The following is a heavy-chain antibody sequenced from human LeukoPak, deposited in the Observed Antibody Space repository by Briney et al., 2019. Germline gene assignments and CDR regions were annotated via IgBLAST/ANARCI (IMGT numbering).Heavy chain of an antibody. D-gene: IGHD6-19*01. V-gene: IGHV4-34*01. CDR3: AREGIAVAGPHFDY. CDR1: GGSFSGYY. Sequence: SETLSLTCAVYGGSFSGYYWSWIRQPPGKGLEWIGEINHSGSTNYNPSLKSRVTISVDTSKNQFSLKLSSVTAADTAVYYCAREGIAVAGPHFDYWGQGTLVTVSS. J-gene: IGHJ4*02. CDR2: INHSGST.